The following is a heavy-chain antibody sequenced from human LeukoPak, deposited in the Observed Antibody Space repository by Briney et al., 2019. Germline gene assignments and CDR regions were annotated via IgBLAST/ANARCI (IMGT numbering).Heavy chain of an antibody. CDR2: ITDTGGGT. CDR1: GFTFRSYA. D-gene: IGHD6-6*01. Sequence: GGSLRLSCAASGFTFRSYAMSWVRQAPGKGLEWVSAITDTGGGTWYADSVTGRFTISRDNSKNTLYLQMNGLRAEDTALYYCAKGSLAARPYYFDCWGQGTLVSVSS. J-gene: IGHJ4*02. CDR3: AKGSLAARPYYFDC. V-gene: IGHV3-23*01.